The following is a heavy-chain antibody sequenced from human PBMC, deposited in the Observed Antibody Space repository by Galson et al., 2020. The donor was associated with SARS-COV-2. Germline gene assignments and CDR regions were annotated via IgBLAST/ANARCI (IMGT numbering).Heavy chain of an antibody. CDR2: IHYSGGRT. J-gene: IGHJ3*02. CDR1: GGSISSSDRY. V-gene: IGHV4-39*07. Sequence: SETLSLTCTVSGGSISSSDRYWGWIRQPPGQGLEWIASIHYSGGRTYYNLSLKSRVTIFVHTSTNQFSLGLNPVTAADTAVYYCARDSPHGMSGYRAYDIWGRGTMVTVSS. CDR3: ARDSPHGMSGYRAYDI. D-gene: IGHD3-3*01.